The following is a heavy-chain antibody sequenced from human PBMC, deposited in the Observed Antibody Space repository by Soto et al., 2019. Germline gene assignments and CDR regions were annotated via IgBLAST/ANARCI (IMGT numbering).Heavy chain of an antibody. CDR1: GFTFSSYA. J-gene: IGHJ6*02. CDR3: PRSFYGDYGHYGMDV. D-gene: IGHD4-17*01. CDR2: IWYDGSNK. V-gene: IGHV3-33*01. Sequence: QVQLVESGGGVVQPGRSLRLSCAASGFTFSSYALHWVRQAPGKGLEWVALIWYDGSNKYYADSVKGRFTISRDNSKNTLYLQRNRLTAEVTAVYYWPRSFYGDYGHYGMDVWGQGTTVPVPS.